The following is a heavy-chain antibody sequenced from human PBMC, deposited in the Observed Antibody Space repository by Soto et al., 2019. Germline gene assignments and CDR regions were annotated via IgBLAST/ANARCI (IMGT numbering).Heavy chain of an antibody. CDR2: IIPLFDST. J-gene: IGHJ4*01. CDR1: GGTFNTLS. V-gene: IGHV1-69*06. Sequence: QVLLVQAGAEGKRPGSSAKVSCTPSGGTFNTLSINWVRQAPVQGLEWVGAIIPLFDSTNYAQKFQDRVTINADKTMDTAYLELNNRRSDDTAVYYCTTRDQGRFDHWGHGTPLTVSS. CDR3: TTRDQGRFDH.